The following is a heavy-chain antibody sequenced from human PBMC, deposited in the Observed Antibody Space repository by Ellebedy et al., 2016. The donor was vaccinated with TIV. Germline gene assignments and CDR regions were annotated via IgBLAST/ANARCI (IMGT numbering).Heavy chain of an antibody. D-gene: IGHD2-2*01. CDR2: LSFDGSNE. Sequence: GESLKISCAASGFMIKSHALNCVRQAPGKGLEWVATLSFDGSNEYYADSVKGRFTISRDISKNTLYLEMSSLTTEDTAVYYCARGALVVPAAHFDHWGQGTPVTVSS. CDR1: GFMIKSHA. J-gene: IGHJ4*02. CDR3: ARGALVVPAAHFDH. V-gene: IGHV3-30-3*01.